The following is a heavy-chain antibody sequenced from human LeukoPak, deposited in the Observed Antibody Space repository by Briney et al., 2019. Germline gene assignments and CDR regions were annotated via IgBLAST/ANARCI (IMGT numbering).Heavy chain of an antibody. Sequence: GGSLRLSCAASGFTFSSYAMSWVRHAPGKGLEWVSAISGSGGSTYYADSVKGRFTISRDNSKNTLYLQMNSLRAEDTAVYYCARRVLTGHYYFDYWGQGTLVTVSS. CDR3: ARRVLTGHYYFDY. CDR1: GFTFSSYA. D-gene: IGHD3-9*01. J-gene: IGHJ4*02. V-gene: IGHV3-23*01. CDR2: ISGSGGST.